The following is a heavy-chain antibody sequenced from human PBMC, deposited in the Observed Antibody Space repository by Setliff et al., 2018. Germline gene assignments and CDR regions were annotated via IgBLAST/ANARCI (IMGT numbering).Heavy chain of an antibody. Sequence: GGSLRLSCAASGFTFSSYAMTWVRQAPGKGLEWVSSIDTSSSYIYYADSVKGRFTISRDNAENSLYLQMNSLRAEDTAVYYCARMPTSGYYASPKYYMDVWGKGTTVTVSS. J-gene: IGHJ6*03. CDR2: IDTSSSYI. D-gene: IGHD3-22*01. V-gene: IGHV3-21*04. CDR1: GFTFSSYA. CDR3: ARMPTSGYYASPKYYMDV.